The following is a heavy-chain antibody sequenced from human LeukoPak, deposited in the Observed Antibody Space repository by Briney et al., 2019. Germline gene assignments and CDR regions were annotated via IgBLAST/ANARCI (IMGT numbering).Heavy chain of an antibody. CDR2: IYYSGST. J-gene: IGHJ5*02. CDR3: ARLQYCSGTSCYWFDP. CDR1: GGPISGSSYY. Sequence: SETLSLTCTVSGGPISGSSYYWGWIRQPPGKGLEWIGSIYYSGSTYYNPSLKSRVTISVDTSKNQFSLKLNSVTAADTAVYYCARLQYCSGTSCYWFDPWGQGTLVTVSS. D-gene: IGHD2-2*01. V-gene: IGHV4-39*07.